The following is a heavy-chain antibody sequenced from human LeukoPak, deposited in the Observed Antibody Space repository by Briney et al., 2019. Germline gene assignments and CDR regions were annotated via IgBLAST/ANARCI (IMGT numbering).Heavy chain of an antibody. J-gene: IGHJ4*02. D-gene: IGHD3-9*01. CDR3: ARHLSYYDILTGYLRPNYFDY. V-gene: IGHV4-59*08. CDR1: GCSISSYY. CDR2: IYYSGST. Sequence: SETLSLTCTVSGCSISSYYWSWIRQPPGKGLEWIGYIYYSGSTNYNPSLKSRVTISVDTSKNQFSLKLSSVTAADTAVYYCARHLSYYDILTGYLRPNYFDYWGQGTLVTVSS.